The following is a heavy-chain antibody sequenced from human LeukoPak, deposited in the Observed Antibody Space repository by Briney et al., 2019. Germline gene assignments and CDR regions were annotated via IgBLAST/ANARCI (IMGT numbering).Heavy chain of an antibody. CDR2: IRSKAYGGTT. J-gene: IGHJ3*02. CDR1: GFTFDDYA. Sequence: GGSLRLSCAASGFTFDDYAMSWVRQAPGKGLEWVGFIRSKAYGGTTEYAASVKGRFTISRDDSKSIAYLQMNSLKTEDTAVYYCTRVIITFAGSIYSYYYDSSGSAFDIWGQGTMVTVSS. V-gene: IGHV3-49*04. D-gene: IGHD3-22*01. CDR3: TRVIITFAGSIYSYYYDSSGSAFDI.